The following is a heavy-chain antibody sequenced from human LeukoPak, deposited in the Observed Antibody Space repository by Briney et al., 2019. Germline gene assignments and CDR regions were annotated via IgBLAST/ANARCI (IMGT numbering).Heavy chain of an antibody. CDR2: ISSSSSYI. CDR1: GFTFSSYS. CDR3: ARGGPTPYYYYYMDV. J-gene: IGHJ6*03. D-gene: IGHD3-10*01. Sequence: GGSLRLSCAASGFTFSSYSMNWVRQAPGKGLEWVSSISSSSSYIYYADSVKGRFTISRDNAKNSLYLQMNSLRAEDTAVYYCARGGPTPYYYYYMDVWGKGTTVTVSS. V-gene: IGHV3-21*01.